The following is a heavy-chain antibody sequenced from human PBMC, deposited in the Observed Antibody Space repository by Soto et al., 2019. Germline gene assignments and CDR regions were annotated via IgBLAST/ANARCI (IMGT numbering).Heavy chain of an antibody. CDR2: IYYSGST. Sequence: SETLSLTCTVSGGSISSGDYYWSWIRQPPGKGLEWIGYIYYSGSTYYNPSLKSRVTISVDTSKNQFSLKLSSVTAADTAVYYCARSGGYGDYYFAYWGQGTLVTVSS. J-gene: IGHJ4*02. V-gene: IGHV4-30-4*01. CDR1: GGSISSGDYY. D-gene: IGHD4-17*01. CDR3: ARSGGYGDYYFAY.